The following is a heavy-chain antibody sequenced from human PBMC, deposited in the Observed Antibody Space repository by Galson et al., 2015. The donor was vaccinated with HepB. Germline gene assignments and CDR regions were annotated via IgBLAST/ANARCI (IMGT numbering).Heavy chain of an antibody. CDR3: AKDRNWGGGEGYFDY. D-gene: IGHD7-27*01. J-gene: IGHJ4*02. V-gene: IGHV3-23*01. CDR2: ISGSGGST. CDR1: GFTFSSYA. Sequence: SLRLSCAASGFTFSSYAMSWVRQAPGKGLEWVSTISGSGGSTYYADSVKGRFTISRDNSKNTLYLQMNSLRAEDTAVYYCAKDRNWGGGEGYFDYWGQGTLVTVSS.